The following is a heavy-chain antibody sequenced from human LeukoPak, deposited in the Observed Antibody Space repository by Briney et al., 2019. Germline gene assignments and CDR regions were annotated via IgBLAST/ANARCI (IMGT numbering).Heavy chain of an antibody. CDR2: IIPIFGTT. J-gene: IGHJ5*02. CDR3: ARGAVDKDQWFDP. D-gene: IGHD2-2*01. CDR1: GGTFSSYA. Sequence: SVKVSCKASGGTFSSYAISWVRQAPGQGLEWMGGIIPIFGTTNYAQKFQGRVTITADGSTSTAYMELNSLRSEDTAVYYCARGAVDKDQWFDPWGQGTLVTVSS. V-gene: IGHV1-69*13.